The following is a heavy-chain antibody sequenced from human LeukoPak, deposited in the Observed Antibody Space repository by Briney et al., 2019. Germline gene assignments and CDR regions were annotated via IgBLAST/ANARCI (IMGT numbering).Heavy chain of an antibody. CDR3: ARGARIVVVPAAQRWFDP. Sequence: SETLSLTCAVYGGSFSGYYWSWIPQPPGKGLEWIGEINHSGSTNYNPSLKSRVTISVDTSKNQFSLKLSSVTAADTAVYYCARGARIVVVPAAQRWFDPWGQGTLVTVSS. CDR2: INHSGST. CDR1: GGSFSGYY. V-gene: IGHV4-34*01. J-gene: IGHJ5*02. D-gene: IGHD2-2*01.